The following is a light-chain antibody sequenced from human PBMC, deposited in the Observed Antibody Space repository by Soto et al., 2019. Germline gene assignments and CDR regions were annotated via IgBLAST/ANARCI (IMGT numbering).Light chain of an antibody. J-gene: IGKJ5*01. CDR3: QQTHSFPIT. V-gene: IGKV1D-12*01. CDR2: SAS. Sequence: DIQITQSPSSVSASVGDRVTITFRASQGISNWLAWYRQKPGKAPDLLISSASSLQSGVPSRFSGSGSGTDFTLTISSLQPEDFAIYYCQQTHSFPITFGQGTRLEIK. CDR1: QGISNW.